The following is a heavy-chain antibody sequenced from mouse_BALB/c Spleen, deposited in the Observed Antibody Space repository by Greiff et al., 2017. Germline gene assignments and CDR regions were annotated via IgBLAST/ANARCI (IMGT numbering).Heavy chain of an antibody. CDR2: ISNGGGST. V-gene: IGHV5-12-2*01. CDR3: ARRGITGTNYYAMDY. J-gene: IGHJ4*01. CDR1: GFTFSSYT. Sequence: EVKVEESGGGLVQPGGSLKLSCAASGFTFSSYTMSWVRQTPEKRLEWVAYISNGGGSTYYPDTVKGRFTISRDNAKNTLYLQMSSLKSEDTAMYYCARRGITGTNYYAMDYWGQGTSVTVSS. D-gene: IGHD4-1*01.